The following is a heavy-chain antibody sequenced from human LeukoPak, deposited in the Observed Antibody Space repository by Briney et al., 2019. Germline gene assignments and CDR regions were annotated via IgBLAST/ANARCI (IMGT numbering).Heavy chain of an antibody. V-gene: IGHV3-15*01. D-gene: IGHD3-16*01. CDR1: GFNFNRAW. J-gene: IGHJ5*02. Sequence: GGSLRLSCVGSGFNFNRAWMSWVRQAPGKGLEWLGRIKSKHDGETTDYAAPAQGRFTISRDDSESTLFLHMTSLKTEDTALYYCTTDQTYLYGGGIRVDQWGQGTLVSVSS. CDR3: TTDQTYLYGGGIRVDQ. CDR2: IKSKHDGETT.